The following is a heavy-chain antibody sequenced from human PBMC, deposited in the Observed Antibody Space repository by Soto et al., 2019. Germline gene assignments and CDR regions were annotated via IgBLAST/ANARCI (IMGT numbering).Heavy chain of an antibody. J-gene: IGHJ5*02. V-gene: IGHV1-18*01. CDR1: GYTFTSYG. Sequence: QVQLVQSGAEVKKPGASVKVSCKASGYTFTSYGISWVRQAPGQGLEWMGWISAYNGNTNYAQKLQGRVTMTTDTPPSTAYVGLGSLGSDDTAVYYCASLWGFCSGGSSYGGWFAPWGQGTLVPVSS. D-gene: IGHD2-15*01. CDR2: ISAYNGNT. CDR3: ASLWGFCSGGSSYGGWFAP.